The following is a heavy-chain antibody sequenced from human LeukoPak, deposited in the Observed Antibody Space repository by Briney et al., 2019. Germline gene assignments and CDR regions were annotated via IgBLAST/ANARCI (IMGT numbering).Heavy chain of an antibody. CDR2: ISGSGGST. CDR1: GFTFSSYA. D-gene: IGHD6-19*01. CDR3: ARGKGIAVSSFDY. Sequence: QPGGSLRLSWAAAGFTFSSYAMSWVRQVPGKGLEWVSGISGSGGSTYYADSVKGRCTISRDNSKNTLSLQMNSLRAEDTALYYCARGKGIAVSSFDYWGQGTLVTVSS. V-gene: IGHV3-23*01. J-gene: IGHJ4*02.